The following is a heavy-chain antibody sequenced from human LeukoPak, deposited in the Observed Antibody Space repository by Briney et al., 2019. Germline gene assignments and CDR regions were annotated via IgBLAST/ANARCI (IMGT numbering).Heavy chain of an antibody. Sequence: GGSLRLPCTASGFTFGDYAMSWVRQAPGKGLEWVGFIRSKAYGGTTEYAASVKGRFTISRDDSKSIAYLQMNSLKTEDTAVYYCTRVYGDYFDYWGQGTLVTVSS. D-gene: IGHD4-17*01. CDR3: TRVYGDYFDY. J-gene: IGHJ4*02. CDR1: GFTFGDYA. V-gene: IGHV3-49*04. CDR2: IRSKAYGGTT.